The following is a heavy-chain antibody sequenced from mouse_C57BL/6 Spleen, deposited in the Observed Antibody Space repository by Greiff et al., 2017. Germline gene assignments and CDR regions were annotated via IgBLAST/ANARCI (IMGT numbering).Heavy chain of an antibody. V-gene: IGHV5-4*01. CDR3: AREDDFAY. CDR2: LSDGGSYT. Sequence: EVKLMESGGGLVKPGGSLKLSCAASGFTFSSYAMSWVRQTPEKRLEWVATLSDGGSYTYYPDNVKGRFTISRDNAKNNLYLQMSHLKSEDTAMYYCAREDDFAYWGQGTLVTVSA. CDR1: GFTFSSYA. D-gene: IGHD2-3*01. J-gene: IGHJ3*01.